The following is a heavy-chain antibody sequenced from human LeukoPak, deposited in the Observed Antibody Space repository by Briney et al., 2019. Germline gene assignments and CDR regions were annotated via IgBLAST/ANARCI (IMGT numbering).Heavy chain of an antibody. J-gene: IGHJ4*02. Sequence: PSETLSLTCTVSRGSITSYYWSWIPQPPGKRLEWIGYIHYSGSPNYNPSLKSRVTMSVETSKNQFSLKLSSVTAADTAVYYCARAVGTAPFDHWGQGTLVTVSS. V-gene: IGHV4-59*01. D-gene: IGHD2-21*02. CDR3: ARAVGTAPFDH. CDR1: RGSITSYY. CDR2: IHYSGSP.